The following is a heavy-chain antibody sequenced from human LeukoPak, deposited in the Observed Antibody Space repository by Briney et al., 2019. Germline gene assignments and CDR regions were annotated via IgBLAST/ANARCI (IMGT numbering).Heavy chain of an antibody. J-gene: IGHJ5*02. Sequence: GGSLRLSCAASGFTFSDYYMSWIRQAPGKGLEWVSYISSSGSTIYYADSVKGRFTISRDNAKNSLYLQMNSLRAEDTAVYYCARGPGYCTNGVCCDNWFDPWGQGTLVTVSS. CDR3: ARGPGYCTNGVCCDNWFDP. V-gene: IGHV3-11*04. CDR2: ISSSGSTI. D-gene: IGHD2-8*01. CDR1: GFTFSDYY.